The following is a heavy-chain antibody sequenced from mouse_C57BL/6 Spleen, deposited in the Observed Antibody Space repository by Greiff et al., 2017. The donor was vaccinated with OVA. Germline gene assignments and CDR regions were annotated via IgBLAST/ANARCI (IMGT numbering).Heavy chain of an antibody. CDR1: GFNIKDDY. D-gene: IGHD2-5*01. V-gene: IGHV14-4*01. Sequence: VQLQQSGAELVRPGASVKLSCTASGFNIKDDYMHWVKQRPEQGLEWIGWIDPENGDTEYASKFQGKATITADTSSNTAYLQLSSLTSEDTAVYYCTTYSNSFYAMDYWGQGTSVTVSS. CDR3: TTYSNSFYAMDY. J-gene: IGHJ4*01. CDR2: IDPENGDT.